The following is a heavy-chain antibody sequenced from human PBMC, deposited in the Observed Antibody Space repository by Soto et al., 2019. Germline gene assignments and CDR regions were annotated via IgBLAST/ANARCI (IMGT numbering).Heavy chain of an antibody. CDR3: ATESGYTYGYFDY. V-gene: IGHV4-30-4*01. CDR1: GGSVTSDEDY. Sequence: TLSLTCTVSGGSVTSDEDYWSWIRQSPGKGLEWIGYISNSGSTGYNPSLKTRLSMSVDRSKNQFTLRLTSVTAADTAVYFCATESGYTYGYFDYWGQGTQVTVSS. J-gene: IGHJ4*02. D-gene: IGHD5-18*01. CDR2: ISNSGST.